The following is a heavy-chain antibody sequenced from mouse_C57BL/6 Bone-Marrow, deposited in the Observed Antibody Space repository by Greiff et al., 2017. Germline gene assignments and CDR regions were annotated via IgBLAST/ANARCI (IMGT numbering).Heavy chain of an antibody. CDR3: ARDITTVVADV. J-gene: IGHJ1*03. V-gene: IGHV1-64*01. Sequence: QVQLQQPGAELVKPGASVKLSCKASGYTFTSYWMHWVKQRPGQGLEWIGMIHPNSGSTNYNEKFKSKATLTVDKSSSTAYMQLSSLTSEDSAAYYCARDITTVVADVWGTGTTVTVSS. CDR2: IHPNSGST. CDR1: GYTFTSYW. D-gene: IGHD1-1*01.